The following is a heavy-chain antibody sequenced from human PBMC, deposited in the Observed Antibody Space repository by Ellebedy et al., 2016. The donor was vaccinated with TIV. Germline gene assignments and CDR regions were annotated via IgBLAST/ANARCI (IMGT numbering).Heavy chain of an antibody. J-gene: IGHJ5*02. D-gene: IGHD6-19*01. CDR1: GYTFTNYW. V-gene: IGHV5-51*01. CDR3: ARMVYGSGWDGYFDP. Sequence: KVSCKTSGYTFTNYWIAWVRQRPGKGLEWMGFIYPRDSDTRYSPSSQGQVTISADKSINTVYLQWRSLEASDTAVYYCARMVYGSGWDGYFDPWGQGTLVTVSP. CDR2: IYPRDSDT.